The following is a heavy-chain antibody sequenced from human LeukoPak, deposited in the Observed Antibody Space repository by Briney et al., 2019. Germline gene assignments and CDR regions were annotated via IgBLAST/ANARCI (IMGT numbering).Heavy chain of an antibody. J-gene: IGHJ5*02. CDR1: GGSFSGYY. D-gene: IGHD3-10*01. CDR3: ARWMVRGVIRPNWFDP. CDR2: INHSGST. V-gene: IGHV4-34*01. Sequence: PSETLSLTCAVYGGSFSGYYWSWIRQPPGKGLEWIGEINHSGSTNYNPSLKSRVTISVDTSKNQFSLKLSSVTAADTAVYYCARWMVRGVIRPNWFDPWGQGTLVTVSS.